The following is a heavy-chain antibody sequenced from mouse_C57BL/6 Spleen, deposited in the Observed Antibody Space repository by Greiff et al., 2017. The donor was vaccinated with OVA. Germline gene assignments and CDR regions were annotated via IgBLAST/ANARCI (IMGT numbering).Heavy chain of an antibody. CDR2: IYPSDSET. Sequence: QVQLQQPGAELVRPGSSVKLSCKASGYTFTSYWMDWVKQRPGQGLEWIGNIYPSDSETHYNQKFKDKATLTVDKSSSTAYIQLSRLTSEDAAVYYCARSGYQGSWFAYWGQGTLVTVSA. CDR1: GYTFTSYW. J-gene: IGHJ3*01. D-gene: IGHD2-2*01. V-gene: IGHV1-61*01. CDR3: ARSGYQGSWFAY.